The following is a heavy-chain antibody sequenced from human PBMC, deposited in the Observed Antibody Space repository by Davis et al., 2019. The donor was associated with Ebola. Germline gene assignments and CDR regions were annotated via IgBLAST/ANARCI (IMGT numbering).Heavy chain of an antibody. CDR2: INPSGGST. CDR1: GGTFSSYA. Sequence: ASVKVSCKASGGTFSSYAISWVRQAPGQGLEWMGIINPSGGSTSYAQKFQGRVTMTRDTSTSTVYMELSSLRSEDTAVYYCAREQQLTPGTYYYYYGMDVWGQGTTVTVSS. J-gene: IGHJ6*02. CDR3: AREQQLTPGTYYYYYGMDV. D-gene: IGHD6-13*01. V-gene: IGHV1-46*01.